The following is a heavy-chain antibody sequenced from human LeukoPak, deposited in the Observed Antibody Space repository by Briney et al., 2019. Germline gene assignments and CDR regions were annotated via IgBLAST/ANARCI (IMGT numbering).Heavy chain of an antibody. CDR2: MNPNSGNT. D-gene: IGHD3-10*01. J-gene: IGHJ4*02. CDR3: ARDGGVSGELLDY. Sequence: ASVKVSRKASGYTFTSYDINWVRQATGQGLEWMGWMNPNSGNTGYPQKFQGRVTMTRNTSISTAYMELSSLRSEDTAVYYCARDGGVSGELLDYWGQGTLVTVSS. CDR1: GYTFTSYD. V-gene: IGHV1-8*01.